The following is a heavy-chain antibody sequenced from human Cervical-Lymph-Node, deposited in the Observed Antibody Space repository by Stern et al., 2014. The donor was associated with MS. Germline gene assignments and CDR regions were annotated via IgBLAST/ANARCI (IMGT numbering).Heavy chain of an antibody. CDR3: ARAAYSTSSYNY. Sequence: VQLVESGAEVKKPGSSVKVSCKASGGAFNTNVISWGRQAPGQGLEWMGGIIPIFGTALYAQKFQGNVTITGNQSPRAGMMELSSRRSEDPAVYYCARAAYSTSSYNYWGQGTLVIVSS. J-gene: IGHJ4*02. CDR2: IIPIFGTA. V-gene: IGHV1-69*01. D-gene: IGHD6-6*01. CDR1: GGAFNTNV.